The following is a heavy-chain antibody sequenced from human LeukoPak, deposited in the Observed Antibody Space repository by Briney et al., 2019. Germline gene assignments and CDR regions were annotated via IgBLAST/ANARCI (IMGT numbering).Heavy chain of an antibody. J-gene: IGHJ4*02. CDR2: IYYNGST. D-gene: IGHD6-13*01. Sequence: SETLSLTCTVSGDSISSSSFYWGWIRQPPGKGLEWIGSIYYNGSTYYDPSLKSRVTISVDTSKNQFSLKLSSVTAADTAVYYCARLRGYTSSARGYVEYWGQGTLVTVSS. CDR1: GDSISSSSFY. V-gene: IGHV4-39*01. CDR3: ARLRGYTSSARGYVEY.